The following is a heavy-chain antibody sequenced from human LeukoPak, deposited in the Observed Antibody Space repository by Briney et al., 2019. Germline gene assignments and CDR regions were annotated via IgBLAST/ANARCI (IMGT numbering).Heavy chain of an antibody. CDR3: AKGNADKPPSASWQWYY. CDR2: ISGSGGST. D-gene: IGHD2-2*01. V-gene: IGHV3-23*01. J-gene: IGHJ4*02. CDR1: GFTFSSYA. Sequence: GGSLRLSCAASGFTFSSYAMSWVRQAPGKGLEWVSAISGSGGSTYYADSVKGRFTISRDNSKNTLYLQMNSLRAEDTAVYYCAKGNADKPPSASWQWYYWGQGTLVTVSS.